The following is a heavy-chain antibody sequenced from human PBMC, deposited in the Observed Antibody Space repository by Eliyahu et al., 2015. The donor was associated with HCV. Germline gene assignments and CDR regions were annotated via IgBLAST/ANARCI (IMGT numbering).Heavy chain of an antibody. D-gene: IGHD1-14*01. V-gene: IGHV3-23*01. CDR1: GLRLXGYV. CDR3: ARDEPFLAPGY. J-gene: IGHJ4*02. CDR2: IGGRGDDT. Sequence: EVQILESGGGLVQPGGSLRXSCAASGLRLXGYVVNWVRQAPGRGLDWVSTIGGRGDDTFYADSVKGRFTISRDDSKNTVYLQMNTLRAEDTAIYYCARDEPFLAPGYWGQGTLVTVSS.